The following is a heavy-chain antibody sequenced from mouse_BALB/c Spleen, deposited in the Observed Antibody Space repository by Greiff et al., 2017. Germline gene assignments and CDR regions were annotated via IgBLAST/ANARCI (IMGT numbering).Heavy chain of an antibody. CDR3: ARDQRNWDGYFDV. J-gene: IGHJ1*01. CDR1: GFSLTSYG. V-gene: IGHV2-9*02. Sequence: QVQLKQSGPGLVAPSQSLSITCTVSGFSLTSYGVHWVRQPPGKGLEWLGVIWAGGSTNYNSALMSRLSISKDNSKSQVFLKMNSLQTDDTAMYYCARDQRNWDGYFDVWGAGTTVTVSS. D-gene: IGHD4-1*01. CDR2: IWAGGST.